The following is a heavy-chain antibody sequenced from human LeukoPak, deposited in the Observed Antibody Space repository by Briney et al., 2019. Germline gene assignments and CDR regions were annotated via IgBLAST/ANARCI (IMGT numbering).Heavy chain of an antibody. Sequence: SSETLSLTCTVSGVSLTTYFWSWIPQPPGEGLEWFGYIYHSGSTNYNPPLKSRVTISVDTSKYESSLKLTSVTAADTAAYYCAREANYFGAGSYFEGYFDYWGQGSLVTVSS. CDR1: GVSLTTYF. V-gene: IGHV4-59*13. CDR3: AREANYFGAGSYFEGYFDY. J-gene: IGHJ4*02. CDR2: IYHSGST. D-gene: IGHD3-10*01.